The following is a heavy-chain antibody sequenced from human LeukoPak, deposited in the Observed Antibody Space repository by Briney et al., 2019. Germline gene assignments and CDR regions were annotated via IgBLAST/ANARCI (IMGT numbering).Heavy chain of an antibody. J-gene: IGHJ3*01. CDR1: GFSFKSYG. CDR2: ILGSGSEM. D-gene: IGHD1-26*01. Sequence: GGSLRLSCGVSGFSFKSYGMNWVRQAPGKGLEWVASILGSGSEMFYADSVKGRFIISRDNSKNSLYLQMNSLTVEDTAVYYCAKVQSDIVGALFFSFDVWGQGTMVSVSS. V-gene: IGHV3-21*06. CDR3: AKVQSDIVGALFFSFDV.